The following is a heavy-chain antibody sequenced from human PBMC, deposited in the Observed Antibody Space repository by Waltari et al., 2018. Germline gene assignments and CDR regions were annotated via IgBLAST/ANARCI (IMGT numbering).Heavy chain of an antibody. J-gene: IGHJ4*02. D-gene: IGHD4-17*01. V-gene: IGHV3-21*02. Sequence: EVEVVESGGGVVKPGGSPRLSCVASGFAFSDYTMDWVRQAPGKGLEWVSSVSSRSTFIYYADSVDGRFTISRDNAKNSVYLEMNSLRAEDTAIYYCTRERWVPDHWGQGTLVTVSS. CDR1: GFAFSDYT. CDR2: VSSRSTFI. CDR3: TRERWVPDH.